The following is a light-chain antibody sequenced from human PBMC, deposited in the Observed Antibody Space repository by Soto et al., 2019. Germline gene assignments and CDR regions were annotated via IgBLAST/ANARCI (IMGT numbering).Light chain of an antibody. J-gene: IGLJ3*02. V-gene: IGLV2-11*01. CDR3: CSYRGTDTWV. CDR1: SNDVGGYNY. Sequence: QSALTQPRSVSGSPGQSVTISCTGTSNDVGGYNYVSWYQYYPGKAPKVMIYDVSKRPSGVPDRFSGSKSGNTASLTISGLQAEDEADYHCCSYRGTDTWVFGGGTKVTVL. CDR2: DVS.